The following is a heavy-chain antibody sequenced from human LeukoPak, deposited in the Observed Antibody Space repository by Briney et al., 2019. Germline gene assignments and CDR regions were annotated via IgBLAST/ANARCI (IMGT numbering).Heavy chain of an antibody. J-gene: IGHJ4*02. Sequence: SETLSLTCTVSGGSIGSYYWSWIRQPPGKGLEWIGYIYYSGSTNYNPSLKSRVTISVDTSKNQFSLKLRSVTAADTAVYYCARAQLYSSGWYWGYWGQGTLVTVSS. CDR3: ARAQLYSSGWYWGY. D-gene: IGHD6-19*01. V-gene: IGHV4-59*01. CDR2: IYYSGST. CDR1: GGSIGSYY.